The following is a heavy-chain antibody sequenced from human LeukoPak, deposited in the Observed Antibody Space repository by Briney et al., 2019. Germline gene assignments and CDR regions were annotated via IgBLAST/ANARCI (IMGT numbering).Heavy chain of an antibody. CDR3: ARTELYSSTSCSFDY. V-gene: IGHV4-59*11. D-gene: IGHD2-2*01. J-gene: IGHJ4*02. CDR1: GGSISSHY. Sequence: SETLSLACTVSGGSISSHYWSWIRQPPGKGLEWIGYIYYSGSTNYNPSLKSRVTISVDTYKNQFSLKLSSVTAADTAVYYCARTELYSSTSCSFDYWGQGTLVTVSS. CDR2: IYYSGST.